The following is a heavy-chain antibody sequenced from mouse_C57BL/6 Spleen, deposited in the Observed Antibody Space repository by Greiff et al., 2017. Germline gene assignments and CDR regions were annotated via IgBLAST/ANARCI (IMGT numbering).Heavy chain of an antibody. D-gene: IGHD1-1*01. Sequence: EVQLQQSGPELVKPGASVKISCKASGYTFTDYYMNWVKQSHGKSLEWIGDINPNNGGTSYNQKFKGKATLTVDKSSSTAYMELRSLTSDDSAVYYCARDPSITTVVEGYFDVWGTGTTVTVSS. CDR1: GYTFTDYY. J-gene: IGHJ1*03. V-gene: IGHV1-26*01. CDR3: ARDPSITTVVEGYFDV. CDR2: INPNNGGT.